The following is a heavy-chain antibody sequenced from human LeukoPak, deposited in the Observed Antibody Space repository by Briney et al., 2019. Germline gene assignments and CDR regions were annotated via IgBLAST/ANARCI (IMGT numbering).Heavy chain of an antibody. D-gene: IGHD3-10*01. CDR3: ARGDVYHGSGSYMSWFDP. CDR2: INHSGST. CDR1: GGSFSGYY. Sequence: SETLSLTCAVYGGSFSGYYWSWIRQPPGKGLEWIGEINHSGSTNYNPSLKSRVTISVDTSKNQFSLKLSSVTAADTAVYYCARGDVYHGSGSYMSWFDPWGQGTLVTVSS. V-gene: IGHV4-34*01. J-gene: IGHJ5*02.